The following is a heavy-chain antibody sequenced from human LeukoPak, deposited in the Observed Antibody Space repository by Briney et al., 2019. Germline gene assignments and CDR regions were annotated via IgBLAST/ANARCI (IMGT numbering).Heavy chain of an antibody. CDR2: ISYDGSNK. V-gene: IGHV3-30*18. D-gene: IGHD3-22*01. CDR1: GFTFNSFG. J-gene: IGHJ3*02. Sequence: GRSLTLSCAASGFTFNSFGMHWVRQAPGQGQERVDVISYDGSNKYFADSVTGRFTIFRDNSKNTLYLQMNSLRAEDTAVYCCAKDYDSSGWAAFDIWGQGTMVTVSS. CDR3: AKDYDSSGWAAFDI.